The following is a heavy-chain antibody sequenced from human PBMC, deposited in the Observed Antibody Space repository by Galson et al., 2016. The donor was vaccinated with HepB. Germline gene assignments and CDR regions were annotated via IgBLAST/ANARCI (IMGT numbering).Heavy chain of an antibody. Sequence: SVKVSCKASGYTFGAYYIHWVRQAPGQGLEWMGWINPNTGGTKHAQKFQGWVTLTRDTSISTAYMELTSLRSNDTAVYYCARERWVVGVRKYYYGMDVWGQGTTVTVSS. CDR2: INPNTGGT. V-gene: IGHV1-2*04. CDR1: GYTFGAYY. J-gene: IGHJ6*02. D-gene: IGHD2-2*01. CDR3: ARERWVVGVRKYYYGMDV.